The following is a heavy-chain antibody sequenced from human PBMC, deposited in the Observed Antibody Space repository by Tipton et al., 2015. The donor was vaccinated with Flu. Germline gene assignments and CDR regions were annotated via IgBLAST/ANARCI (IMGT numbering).Heavy chain of an antibody. J-gene: IGHJ4*02. CDR1: GFTVSSNY. Sequence: SLRLSCAASGFTVSSNYMSWVRQAPGKGLERVSVIYSGGSTYYADYVKGRFTISRDNSKNTLYLQMDSLRAEDTAVYYCARGVVGLAVAGTPTSFLDYWGQGTLVTVSS. V-gene: IGHV3-66*02. D-gene: IGHD6-19*01. CDR3: ARGVVGLAVAGTPTSFLDY. CDR2: IYSGGST.